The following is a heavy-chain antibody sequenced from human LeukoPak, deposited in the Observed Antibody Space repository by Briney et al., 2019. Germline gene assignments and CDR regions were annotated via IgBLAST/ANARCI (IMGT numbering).Heavy chain of an antibody. CDR2: ITTYSGNT. CDR1: GYTFTTYG. D-gene: IGHD3-16*01. Sequence: ASVKVSCKASGYTFTTYGISWVRQAPGQGLEWMGWITTYSGNTYYVQKLQGRVTMTTDTSTSTAYMELRSLRSDDTAVYYCATPLIGQGVSLGYWGQGTLVTVSS. J-gene: IGHJ4*02. CDR3: ATPLIGQGVSLGY. V-gene: IGHV1-18*01.